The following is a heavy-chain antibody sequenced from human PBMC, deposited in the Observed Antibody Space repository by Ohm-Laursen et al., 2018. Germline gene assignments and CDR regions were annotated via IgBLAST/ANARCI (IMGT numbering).Heavy chain of an antibody. V-gene: IGHV4-34*01. CDR1: GGSFSGYY. CDR3: ARNSTVTEPGFDY. D-gene: IGHD4-17*01. J-gene: IGHJ4*02. Sequence: GTLSLTCAVYGGSFSGYYWSWIRQPPGKGLEWIGEINHSGSTNYNPSLKSRVTISVDTSKNQFSLKLSSVTAADTAVYYCARNSTVTEPGFDYWGQGTLVTVSS. CDR2: INHSGST.